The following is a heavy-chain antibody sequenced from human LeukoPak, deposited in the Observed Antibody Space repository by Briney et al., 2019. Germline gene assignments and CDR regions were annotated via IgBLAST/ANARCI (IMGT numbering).Heavy chain of an antibody. CDR3: ARDRAHSSGWYEDWFDP. V-gene: IGHV3-11*04. CDR2: ISSSGSTI. J-gene: IGHJ5*02. Sequence: SGGSLRLSCAASGFTFSDYYMSWIRQAPGEGLEWVSYISSSGSTIYYADSVKGRFTISRDNAKNSLYLQMNSLRAEDTAVYYCARDRAHSSGWYEDWFDPWGQGTLVTVSS. D-gene: IGHD6-19*01. CDR1: GFTFSDYY.